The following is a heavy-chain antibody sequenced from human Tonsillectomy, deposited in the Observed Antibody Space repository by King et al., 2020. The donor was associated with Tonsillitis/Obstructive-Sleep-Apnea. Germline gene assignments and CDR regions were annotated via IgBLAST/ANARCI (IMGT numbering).Heavy chain of an antibody. CDR1: GGSISTYY. D-gene: IGHD3-3*01. V-gene: IGHV4-59*01. CDR2: MHYSGRT. CDR3: ARGVQDFWSGNSFYMDV. J-gene: IGHJ6*03. Sequence: VQLQESGPGLVRPSETMSLSCTVSGGSISTYYWTWIRQPPGKGLEWIGYMHYSGRTDQNPSLKSRVSFSLGTSNNHFSLELTSVTAADPAVYYCARGVQDFWSGNSFYMDVWGKGTKVTVSS.